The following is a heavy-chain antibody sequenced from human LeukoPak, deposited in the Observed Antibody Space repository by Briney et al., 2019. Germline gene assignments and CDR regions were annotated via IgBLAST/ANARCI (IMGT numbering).Heavy chain of an antibody. CDR3: ARDPGLRYFDWFLYYFDY. CDR1: GFTFSSYW. J-gene: IGHJ4*02. CDR2: IKQDGSEK. D-gene: IGHD3-9*01. V-gene: IGHV3-7*01. Sequence: GGSLRLSCAASGFTFSSYWMSWVRQAPGKGLEWVAIIKQDGSEKYYVDSVKGRFTISRDNAKNSLYLQMNSLRAEDTAVYYCARDPGLRYFDWFLYYFDYWGQGTLVTVSS.